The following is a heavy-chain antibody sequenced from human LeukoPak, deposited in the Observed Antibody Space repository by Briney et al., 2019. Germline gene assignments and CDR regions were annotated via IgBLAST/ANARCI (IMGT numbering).Heavy chain of an antibody. CDR3: AKVYDYVWGSYRRKTYYFDY. CDR1: GFTFNNYA. J-gene: IGHJ4*02. V-gene: IGHV3-23*01. CDR2: ISGSGGST. D-gene: IGHD3-16*02. Sequence: GGSLRLSCAASGFTFNNYAMSWVRQAPGKGLEWVSAISGSGGSTYYADSVKGRFTISRDNSKNTLYLQMNTLRAEDTAVYYCAKVYDYVWGSYRRKTYYFDYWGQGTLVTVSS.